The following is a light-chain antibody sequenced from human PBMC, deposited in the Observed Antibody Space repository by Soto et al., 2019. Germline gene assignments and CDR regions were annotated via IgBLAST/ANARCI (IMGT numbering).Light chain of an antibody. Sequence: QSELTQPPSASGTPGQRVTISCSGSSSNIGSNTVNWYQQLPGTAPKLLIYSNNQRPSGVPDRFSGSRSGTSASLAISGLQSEDEGDYYCAAWDDSLNGRGVFGGGTKLTVL. J-gene: IGLJ3*02. CDR3: AAWDDSLNGRGV. CDR2: SNN. V-gene: IGLV1-44*01. CDR1: SSNIGSNT.